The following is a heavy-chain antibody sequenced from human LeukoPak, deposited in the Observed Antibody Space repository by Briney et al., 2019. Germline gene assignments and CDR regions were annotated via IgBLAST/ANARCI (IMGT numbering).Heavy chain of an antibody. CDR3: VYYYGSGSYSDAFDI. J-gene: IGHJ3*02. D-gene: IGHD3-10*01. Sequence: GGSLRLSCAASGFSFSNAWMSWVRQAPGRGLEWVGRIKSKTDGGTTDYAAPVKGRFTISRDDSKNTLYLQMNSLKPEDTAVYYCVYYYGSGSYSDAFDIWGQGTMVTVSS. CDR2: IKSKTDGGTT. V-gene: IGHV3-15*01. CDR1: GFSFSNAW.